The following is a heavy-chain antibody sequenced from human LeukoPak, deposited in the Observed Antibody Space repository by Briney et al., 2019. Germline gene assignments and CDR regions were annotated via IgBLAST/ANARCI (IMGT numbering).Heavy chain of an antibody. D-gene: IGHD3/OR15-3a*01. J-gene: IGHJ4*02. CDR2: IYHSGST. V-gene: IGHV4-38-2*02. CDR3: ARAPHRGLGDFDY. Sequence: SETLSLTCTVSGYSISSGYYWGWIRQPPGKGLEWIGSIYHSGSTYYNPSLKRRVTISVDTSKNQFSLKLSSVTAADTAVYYCARAPHRGLGDFDYWGQGTLVTVSS. CDR1: GYSISSGYY.